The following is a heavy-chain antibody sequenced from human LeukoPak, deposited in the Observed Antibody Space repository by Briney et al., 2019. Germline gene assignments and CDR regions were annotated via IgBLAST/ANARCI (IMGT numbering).Heavy chain of an antibody. CDR1: GFTFSSYW. Sequence: QAGGSLRLSCAASGFTFSSYWMHWVRQAPGKGLVWVSRINSDGSSTSYADSVKGRFTISRDNAKNTLYLQMNSLRAEDTAVYYCAKGVYYDSSAYNAFDIWGQGTMVTVSS. V-gene: IGHV3-74*01. D-gene: IGHD3-22*01. CDR3: AKGVYYDSSAYNAFDI. CDR2: INSDGSST. J-gene: IGHJ3*02.